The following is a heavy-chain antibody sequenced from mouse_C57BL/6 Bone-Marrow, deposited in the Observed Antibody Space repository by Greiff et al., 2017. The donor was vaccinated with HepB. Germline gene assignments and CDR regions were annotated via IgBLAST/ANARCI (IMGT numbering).Heavy chain of an antibody. CDR3: ARDGWDDDY. CDR2: ISDGGSYT. CDR1: GFTFSSYA. D-gene: IGHD4-1*01. Sequence: EVKLMESGGGLVKPGGSLKLSCAASGFTFSSYAMSWVRQTPEKRLEWVATISDGGSYTYYPDNVKGRFTISRDNAKNNLYLQMSHLKSEDTAMYYCARDGWDDDYWGQGTTLTVSS. J-gene: IGHJ2*01. V-gene: IGHV5-4*01.